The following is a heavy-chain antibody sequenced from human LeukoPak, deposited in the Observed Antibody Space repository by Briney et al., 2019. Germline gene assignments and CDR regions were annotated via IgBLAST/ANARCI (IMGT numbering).Heavy chain of an antibody. CDR2: INPNSGGT. CDR3: ARGQTQYYYDSSGYYDAFDI. Sequence: GASVTVSCKASGYTFTGYYMHWVRQAPGQGLEWMGWINPNSGGTNYAQKFQGRVTMTRDTSISTAYMELSRLRSDDTAVYYCARGQTQYYYDSSGYYDAFDIWGQGTMVTVSS. CDR1: GYTFTGYY. D-gene: IGHD3-22*01. J-gene: IGHJ3*02. V-gene: IGHV1-2*02.